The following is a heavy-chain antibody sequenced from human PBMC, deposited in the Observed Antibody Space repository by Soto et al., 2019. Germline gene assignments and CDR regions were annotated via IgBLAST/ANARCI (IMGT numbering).Heavy chain of an antibody. CDR2: LTNTGDSK. J-gene: IGHJ4*02. CDR1: GFTFSTYA. D-gene: IGHD5-18*01. V-gene: IGHV3-23*01. CDR3: ARGGPRDGYRDLDY. Sequence: EVQLLESGGALVQPGGSLRLSCAASGFTFSTYAMTWVRQAPGKGLVWVASLTNTGDSKHYPDSVKGRLTISRNNSKNRMYLQMSSLRAEDTAVYYCARGGPRDGYRDLDYWGQGTQVTVSS.